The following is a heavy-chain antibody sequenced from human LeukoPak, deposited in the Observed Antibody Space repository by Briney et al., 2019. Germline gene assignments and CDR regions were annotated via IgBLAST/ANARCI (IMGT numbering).Heavy chain of an antibody. CDR2: IYYSGST. Sequence: SETLSLTCSVSGDSISRYYWSWIRQPPGKGLEWIGYIYYSGSTNYNPSLKSRVTISVDTSKNQFSLKLSSVTAADTGVYYCARDEYFDWFHYFDYWGQGTLVTVSS. CDR1: GDSISRYY. J-gene: IGHJ4*02. CDR3: ARDEYFDWFHYFDY. V-gene: IGHV4-59*12. D-gene: IGHD3-9*01.